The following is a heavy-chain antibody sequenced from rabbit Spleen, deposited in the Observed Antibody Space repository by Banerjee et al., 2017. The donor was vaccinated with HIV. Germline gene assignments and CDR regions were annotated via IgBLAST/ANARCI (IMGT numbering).Heavy chain of an antibody. J-gene: IGHJ4*01. CDR2: INTWSNRP. CDR1: AFSFSNKAV. D-gene: IGHD2-1*01. V-gene: IGHV1S40*01. Sequence: QSLEESGGGLVQPEGSLKLSCTASAFSFSNKAVMCWVRQAPGKGLEWIACINTWSNRPVYASWAKGRFTMSKTSSTTVTLQMTSLTGADTATYFCARDLPAVIGWNLDLWGPGTLVTVS. CDR3: ARDLPAVIGWNLDL.